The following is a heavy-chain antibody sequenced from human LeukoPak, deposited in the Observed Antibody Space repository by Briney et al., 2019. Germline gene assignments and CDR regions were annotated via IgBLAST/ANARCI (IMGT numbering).Heavy chain of an antibody. CDR2: IYYSGST. CDR3: ARGDSSGYSPDY. D-gene: IGHD3-22*01. Sequence: SETLSLTCTVSGDSISSYYWSWIRQPPGKGLEWIGYIYYSGSTNYNPSLKSRVTISVDTSKNQFSLELISVTAADTAVYYCARGDSSGYSPDYWGQGTLVTVSS. CDR1: GDSISSYY. J-gene: IGHJ4*02. V-gene: IGHV4-59*01.